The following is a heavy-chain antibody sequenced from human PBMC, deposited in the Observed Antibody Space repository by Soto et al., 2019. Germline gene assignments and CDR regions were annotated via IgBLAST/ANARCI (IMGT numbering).Heavy chain of an antibody. D-gene: IGHD3-10*01. V-gene: IGHV3-7*01. CDR3: ARDGPRLYGPAYDKYYGMDV. J-gene: IGHJ6*02. CDR1: GFTFSNYW. CDR2: IKEDGSDK. Sequence: EVQLVESGGGLVQPGGFLRLSCAASGFTFSNYWMTWVRQAPGKGLEWVANIKEDGSDKHYVDSVKGRFTTSRDNAENSLYLQMNSLRAEDTAVYYCARDGPRLYGPAYDKYYGMDVWGQGTTVTVSS.